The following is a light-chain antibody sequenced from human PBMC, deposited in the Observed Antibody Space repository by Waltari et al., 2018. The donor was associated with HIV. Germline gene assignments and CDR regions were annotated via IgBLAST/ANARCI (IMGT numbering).Light chain of an antibody. CDR2: GNS. V-gene: IGLV1-40*01. Sequence: QSVVTQPPSVSGAPGQRVTISCSGSSSNIGAEYDVHWYQQFPGTAPKLLLYGNSVRPSGVPARFSGSKSGTSASLAITGLQAEDEADYYCHSYDSRLSAWVFGGGTKLTVL. CDR3: HSYDSRLSAWV. J-gene: IGLJ3*02. CDR1: SSNIGAEYD.